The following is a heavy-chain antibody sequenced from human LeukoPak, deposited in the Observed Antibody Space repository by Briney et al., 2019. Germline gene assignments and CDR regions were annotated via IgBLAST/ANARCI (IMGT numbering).Heavy chain of an antibody. Sequence: GGSLRLSCAASGFIFSSYWMSWVRQAPGKGLEWVANIKQDGSEKYYVDSVKGRFTISRDNAKNSLFLQMNGLRDEDTAMYYHARAAYYYDNLWGQETLVTVSS. J-gene: IGHJ4*02. CDR2: IKQDGSEK. D-gene: IGHD3-22*01. CDR3: ARAAYYYDNL. V-gene: IGHV3-7*01. CDR1: GFIFSSYW.